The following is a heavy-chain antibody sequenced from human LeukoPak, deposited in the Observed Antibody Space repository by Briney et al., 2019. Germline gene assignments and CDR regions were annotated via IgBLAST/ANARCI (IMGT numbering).Heavy chain of an antibody. D-gene: IGHD3-10*01. CDR1: GFTFGGYA. V-gene: IGHV3-9*01. CDR2: IHWNSGGI. J-gene: IGHJ4*02. Sequence: GGSLRLSCTTSGFTFGGYAMHWVRQAPGKGLEWVSRIHWNSGGIAYADSVKGRFTISRDNAKNSLYLQMDSLRPEDTALYYCAKDQVLLWFGELLLPDYWGQGTLVTVSS. CDR3: AKDQVLLWFGELLLPDY.